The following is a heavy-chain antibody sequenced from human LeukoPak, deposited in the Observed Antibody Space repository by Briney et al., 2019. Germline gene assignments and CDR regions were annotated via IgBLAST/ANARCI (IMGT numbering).Heavy chain of an antibody. V-gene: IGHV4-34*01. Sequence: ETLSLTCAGYGGSFSGYYWSWIRQPPGKGLEWIGEINHSGSTNYNPSLKSRVTISVDTSKNQFSLKLSSVTAADTAVYYCAGGTAMAPYYFDYWGQGTLVTVSS. J-gene: IGHJ4*02. CDR3: AGGTAMAPYYFDY. CDR1: GGSFSGYY. CDR2: INHSGST. D-gene: IGHD5-18*01.